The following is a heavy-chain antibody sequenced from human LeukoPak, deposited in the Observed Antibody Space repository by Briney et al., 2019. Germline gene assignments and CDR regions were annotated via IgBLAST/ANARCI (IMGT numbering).Heavy chain of an antibody. J-gene: IGHJ3*02. Sequence: EASVKVSCKASGYTFTSYGISWVRQAPGQGLEWMGWINPNSGGTNYAQKFQGRVTMTRDTSISTAYMELSRLRSDDTAVYYCARGMGSWSGYAFDIWGQGTMVTVSS. V-gene: IGHV1-2*02. D-gene: IGHD3-3*01. CDR1: GYTFTSYG. CDR2: INPNSGGT. CDR3: ARGMGSWSGYAFDI.